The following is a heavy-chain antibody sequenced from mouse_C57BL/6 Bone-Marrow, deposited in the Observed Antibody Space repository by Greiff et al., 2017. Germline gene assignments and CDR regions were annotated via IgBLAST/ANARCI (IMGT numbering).Heavy chain of an antibody. CDR3: ARASTTRYFDG. CDR1: GFTFSDYG. J-gene: IGHJ1*03. CDR2: ISSGSSTI. D-gene: IGHD2-12*01. V-gene: IGHV5-17*01. Sequence: EVHLVESGGGLVKPGGSLKLSCAASGFTFSDYGMHWVRQAPEKGLEWVAYISSGSSTIYYADTVKGRFTISRDNTKNTLFLQMTSLRSEDTAMYYCARASTTRYFDGWGTGTTVTVAS.